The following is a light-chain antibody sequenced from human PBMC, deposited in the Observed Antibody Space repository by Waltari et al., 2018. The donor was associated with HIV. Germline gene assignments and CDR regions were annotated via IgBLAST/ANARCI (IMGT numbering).Light chain of an antibody. CDR2: WAS. J-gene: IGKJ2*01. CDR1: QSVLYSSNNKNY. CDR3: QHYDHLPYS. V-gene: IGKV4-1*01. Sequence: DIVMTQSPDSLAVSLGERATINCKSSQSVLYSSNNKNYLAWYQQKPGQPPKLLIYWASTRESGVPDRFSGSGSGTDFTFTISSLQPEDIATYFCQHYDHLPYSFGQGTKLQI.